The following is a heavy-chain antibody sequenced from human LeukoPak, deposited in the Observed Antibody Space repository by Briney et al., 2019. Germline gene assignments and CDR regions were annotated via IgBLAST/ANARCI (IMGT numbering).Heavy chain of an antibody. CDR1: GGSISSHY. CDR3: ASLGGAAAGTIRSYCYMDV. Sequence: SETLSLTCTVSGGSISSHYWSWIRQPPGKGLEWIGYIYYSGSTNYNPSLKSRVTISVDTSKNQFSLKLSSVTAADTAVYYCASLGGAAAGTIRSYCYMDVWGKGTTVTVSS. V-gene: IGHV4-59*11. J-gene: IGHJ6*03. CDR2: IYYSGST. D-gene: IGHD6-13*01.